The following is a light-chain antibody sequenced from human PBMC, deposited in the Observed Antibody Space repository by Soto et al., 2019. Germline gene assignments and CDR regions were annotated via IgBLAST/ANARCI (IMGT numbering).Light chain of an antibody. Sequence: EIVMTQSPATLSVSPGERATLSCRASQSVSSNLAWYQQKPGQAPRLLIYGASTRATGIPARFSGSGSGTEVTLTSSSLQSEDCAVYYCQQYNNWAWTFGQGTKVEIK. CDR1: QSVSSN. J-gene: IGKJ1*01. V-gene: IGKV3-15*01. CDR2: GAS. CDR3: QQYNNWAWT.